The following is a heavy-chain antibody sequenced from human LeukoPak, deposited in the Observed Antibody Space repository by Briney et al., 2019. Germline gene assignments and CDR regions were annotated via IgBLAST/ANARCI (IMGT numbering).Heavy chain of an antibody. CDR1: GGTFSSYA. CDR2: IIPIFGTA. J-gene: IGHJ4*02. V-gene: IGHV1-69*13. Sequence: SVKVSCKASGGTFSSYAISWVRQAPGQGLEWMGGIIPIFGTANYAQKFQGRVTITADESTSTAYMELSSLRSEDTAVYYCARVYSYGSGPFDYWGQGTLVTVSS. D-gene: IGHD5-18*01. CDR3: ARVYSYGSGPFDY.